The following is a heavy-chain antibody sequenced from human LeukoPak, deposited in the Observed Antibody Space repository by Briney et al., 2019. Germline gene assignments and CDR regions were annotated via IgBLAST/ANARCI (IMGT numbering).Heavy chain of an antibody. Sequence: SETLSLTCTVSGGSISSYYWSWIRQPPGKGLEWIGYIYYSGSTNYNPSLKSRVTISVDTSKNQFSPKLSSVTAADTAVYYCAREDYDSSGYHWFDPWGQGTLVTVSS. CDR1: GGSISSYY. D-gene: IGHD3-22*01. J-gene: IGHJ5*02. CDR3: AREDYDSSGYHWFDP. V-gene: IGHV4-59*12. CDR2: IYYSGST.